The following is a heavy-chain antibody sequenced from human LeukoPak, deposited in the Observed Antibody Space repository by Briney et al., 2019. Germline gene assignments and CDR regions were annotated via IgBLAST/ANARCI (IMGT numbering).Heavy chain of an antibody. J-gene: IGHJ3*02. D-gene: IGHD2-15*01. Sequence: ASVKVSCKASGYTFTSYDINWVRQATRQGLEWMGWMNPNSGNTGYAHKFQGRVTMTRNTSISTAYMELSSLRSEDTAVYYCARRTRELGYCSGGRCYHDAFDIWGQGTMVTVS. CDR1: GYTFTSYD. V-gene: IGHV1-8*01. CDR3: ARRTRELGYCSGGRCYHDAFDI. CDR2: MNPNSGNT.